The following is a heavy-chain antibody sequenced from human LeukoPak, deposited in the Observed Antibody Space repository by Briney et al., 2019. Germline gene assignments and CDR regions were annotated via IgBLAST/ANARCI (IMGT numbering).Heavy chain of an antibody. V-gene: IGHV1-69*04. Sequence: LEASVKVSCKASGGTFSSYAISWVRQAPGQGLEWMGRIIPILGIANYAQKFQGRVTITADKSTSTAYMELSSLRSEDTAVYYCARESCSGGSCYSGFDPWGQGTLVTVSS. CDR3: ARESCSGGSCYSGFDP. J-gene: IGHJ5*02. CDR2: IIPILGIA. D-gene: IGHD2-15*01. CDR1: GGTFSSYA.